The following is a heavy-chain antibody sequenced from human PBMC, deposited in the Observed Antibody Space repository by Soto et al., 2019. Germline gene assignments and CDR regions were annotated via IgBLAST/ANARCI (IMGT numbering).Heavy chain of an antibody. CDR2: IYWDDDK. Sequence: QITLKESGPTLVKPTQTLTLTCTFSGFSLSSTRMAVGWIRQPPGKALEWLALIYWDDDKRYSPFLKSRLTHNQEPSKNQVVLTMSNMDPVDTARYYCAHIVVAGLGYYFDYWGQGTLVTVSS. J-gene: IGHJ4*02. D-gene: IGHD6-19*01. CDR1: GFSLSSTRMA. CDR3: AHIVVAGLGYYFDY. V-gene: IGHV2-5*02.